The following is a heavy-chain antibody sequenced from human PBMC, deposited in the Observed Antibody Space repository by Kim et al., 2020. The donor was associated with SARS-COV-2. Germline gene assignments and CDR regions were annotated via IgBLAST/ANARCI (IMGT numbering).Heavy chain of an antibody. J-gene: IGHJ4*02. Sequence: HYSRSTYSNPSLKCRVTISVDTSKNQFSLNLNSVTAADTAVYYCARHADYWGQGTLVTVSS. V-gene: IGHV4-39*01. CDR2: HYSRST. CDR3: ARHADY.